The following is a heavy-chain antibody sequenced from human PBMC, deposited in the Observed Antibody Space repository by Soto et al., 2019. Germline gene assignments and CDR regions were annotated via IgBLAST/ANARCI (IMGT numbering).Heavy chain of an antibody. V-gene: IGHV2-5*02. D-gene: IGHD3-10*01. CDR1: GFSLSTSGVG. J-gene: IGHJ4*01. CDR3: AHSPRGETSSDY. Sequence: QITLKESGPTLVKPTQTLTLTYSFSGFSLSTSGVGVSWIRQPPGKALEWLALIYWDDDKRYSPYLGSRLTMSKDTSKDQVAHIMTNMDPVDTATYYCAHSPRGETSSDYWGQGTLVTVSS. CDR2: IYWDDDK.